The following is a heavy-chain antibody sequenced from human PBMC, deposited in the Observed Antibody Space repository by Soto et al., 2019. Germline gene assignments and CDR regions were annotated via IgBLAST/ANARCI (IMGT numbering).Heavy chain of an antibody. D-gene: IGHD3-10*01. CDR2: MNPKTGNA. J-gene: IGHJ4*02. CDR1: GYTFTSYD. V-gene: IGHV1-8*01. CDR3: ARKDAYGNDYFDQ. Sequence: QVRLVQSGAEVKKPGASVKVSCKASGYTFTSYDINWVRLVTGQGLEWMGWMNPKTGNAGYAQKFQGRVTMTRSTSIITAYMELSSLGSEDTAVYYGARKDAYGNDYFDQWGQGTPVTVSS.